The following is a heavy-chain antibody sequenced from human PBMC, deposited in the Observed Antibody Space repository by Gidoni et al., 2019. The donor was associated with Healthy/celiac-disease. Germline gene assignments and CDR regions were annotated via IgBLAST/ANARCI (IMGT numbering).Heavy chain of an antibody. CDR1: GGSISSGGYY. CDR3: ARDGTRYSSSWFDY. V-gene: IGHV4-31*03. CDR2: IYYSGST. Sequence: QVQLQESRPGLLKPSPTLSLPCTVSGGSISSGGYYWSWIRQPPGKGLEWIGYIYYSGSTYYNPSLKSRVTISVDTSKNQFSLKLSSVTAADTAVYYCARDGTRYSSSWFDYWGQGTLVTVSS. D-gene: IGHD6-13*01. J-gene: IGHJ4*02.